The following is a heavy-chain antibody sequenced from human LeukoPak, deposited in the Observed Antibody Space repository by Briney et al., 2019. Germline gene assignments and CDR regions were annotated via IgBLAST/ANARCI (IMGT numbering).Heavy chain of an antibody. CDR2: TRQDGSEK. CDR3: ARDDCSSISCYHNWFDP. J-gene: IGHJ5*02. D-gene: IGHD2-2*01. CDR1: GFTFSSYC. V-gene: IGHV3-7*01. Sequence: PGGSLRLYCAASGFTFSSYCMSWVRQAQGKGLVWVANTRQDGSEKYYVDSVKGRFTISRDNAKNSLYLQMNSLRAEDTAVYYCARDDCSSISCYHNWFDPWGQGTLVTVSS.